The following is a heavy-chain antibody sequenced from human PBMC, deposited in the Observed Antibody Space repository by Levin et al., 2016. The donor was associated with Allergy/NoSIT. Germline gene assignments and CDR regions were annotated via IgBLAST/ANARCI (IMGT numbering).Heavy chain of an antibody. Sequence: SETLSLTCTVSGGSISSGDYYWSWIRQPPGKGLEWIGYIYYSGSTYYNPSLKSRVTISVDTSKNQFSLKLSSVTAADTAVYYCARLLGYYDQYYFDYWGQGTLVTVSS. V-gene: IGHV4-30-4*01. CDR1: GGSISSGDYY. CDR3: ARLLGYYDQYYFDY. CDR2: IYYSGST. J-gene: IGHJ4*02. D-gene: IGHD3-22*01.